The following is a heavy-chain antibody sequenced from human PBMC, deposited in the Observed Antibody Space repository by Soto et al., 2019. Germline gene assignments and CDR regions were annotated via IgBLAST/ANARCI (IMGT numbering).Heavy chain of an antibody. Sequence: PGGSLRLSCAASGFTFDDYAMHWVRQAPGKGLEWVSGISWNSGSIGYADSVKGRFTISRDNAKNSLYLQMNSLRAEDTALYYCAKDLLGYCSSTSCSSRAFDIWGQGTMVTVSS. D-gene: IGHD2-2*01. J-gene: IGHJ3*02. CDR2: ISWNSGSI. CDR1: GFTFDDYA. CDR3: AKDLLGYCSSTSCSSRAFDI. V-gene: IGHV3-9*01.